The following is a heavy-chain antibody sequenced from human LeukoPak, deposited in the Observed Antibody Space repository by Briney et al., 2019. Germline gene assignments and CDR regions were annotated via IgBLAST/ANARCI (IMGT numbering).Heavy chain of an antibody. J-gene: IGHJ4*02. D-gene: IGHD3-22*01. CDR3: ARETTYYDSSGYWFDY. Sequence: SQTLSLTCAISGDSVSSNSAAWNWIRQSPSRGFEWLGRTYYRSKWYNDYAVSVKSRITINPDTSKNQFSLQLNSVTPEDTAVYYCARETTYYDSSGYWFDYWGQGTLVTVSS. CDR2: TYYRSKWYN. CDR1: GDSVSSNSAA. V-gene: IGHV6-1*01.